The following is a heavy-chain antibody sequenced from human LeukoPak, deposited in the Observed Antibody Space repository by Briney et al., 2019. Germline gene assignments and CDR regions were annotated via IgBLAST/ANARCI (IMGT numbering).Heavy chain of an antibody. V-gene: IGHV4-39*07. Sequence: PSETLSLTCTVSGGSISSSSYYWGWIRQPPGKGLEWIGSTYYSGSTYYNPSLKSRVTISADASKNQFSLKLSSVTAADSAVYYCARLKYHSGGIDYWGQGTLVTVSS. J-gene: IGHJ4*02. CDR2: TYYSGST. CDR3: ARLKYHSGGIDY. D-gene: IGHD6-19*01. CDR1: GGSISSSSYY.